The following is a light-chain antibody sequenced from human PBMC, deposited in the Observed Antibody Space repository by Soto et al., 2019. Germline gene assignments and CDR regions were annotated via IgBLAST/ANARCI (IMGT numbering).Light chain of an antibody. CDR3: QSYDSSLGGSWV. Sequence: QSALTQPPSVSGAPGQRVTISCTGSSSNIGAGYDVHWYQQLPGTAPKLLIYVNSNRPSGVPDRFSGSKSGTSASLAITGLQAEDEADYYCQSYDSSLGGSWVFGGGTKLTVL. V-gene: IGLV1-40*01. CDR2: VNS. J-gene: IGLJ3*02. CDR1: SSNIGAGYD.